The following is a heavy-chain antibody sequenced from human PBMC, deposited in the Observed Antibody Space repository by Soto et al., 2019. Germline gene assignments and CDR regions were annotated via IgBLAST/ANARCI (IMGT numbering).Heavy chain of an antibody. J-gene: IGHJ5*02. CDR3: ARSRPYYDFWSGYYDP. CDR1: GGSISSSSYY. Sequence: SETLSLTCTVSGGSISSSSYYWGWIRQPPGKGLEWIGSIYYSGSTYYNPSLKSRVTISVDTSKNQFSLKLSSVTAADTAVYYCARSRPYYDFWSGYYDPWGQGTLVTVSS. V-gene: IGHV4-39*07. D-gene: IGHD3-3*01. CDR2: IYYSGST.